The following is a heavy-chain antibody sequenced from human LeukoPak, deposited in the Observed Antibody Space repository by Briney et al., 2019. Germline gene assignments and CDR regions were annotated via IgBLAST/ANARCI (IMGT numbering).Heavy chain of an antibody. CDR1: GGSSSTYY. CDR3: ARGWAGYCRCNSRMPPRTFDY. D-gene: IGHD2-2*01. V-gene: IGHV4-4*09. J-gene: IGHJ4*02. Sequence: SETLSLTCTDSGGSSSTYYWTWIRQPPGKGLVWIGYIHTSGSTNYNPSLKSRVTISVDTSKNQFSLKLSSVTAAVTAVYYFARGWAGYCRCNSRMPPRTFDYLGQGTLVTVSP. CDR2: IHTSGST.